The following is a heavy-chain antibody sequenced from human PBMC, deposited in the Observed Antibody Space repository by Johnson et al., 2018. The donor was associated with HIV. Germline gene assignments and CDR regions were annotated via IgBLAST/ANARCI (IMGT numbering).Heavy chain of an antibody. Sequence: VQLVESGGGLVQPGGSLRLSCAASGFTFSSYWMSWVRQAPGKGLEWVANIKQDGSEKYYVDSVKGRFTISRYNAKKSLYLQMNSLRAEDTALYYCARGLMITFGGVIVPYVFDIWGQGTMVTVSS. J-gene: IGHJ3*02. CDR1: GFTFSSYW. V-gene: IGHV3-7*03. CDR2: IKQDGSEK. CDR3: ARGLMITFGGVIVPYVFDI. D-gene: IGHD3-16*02.